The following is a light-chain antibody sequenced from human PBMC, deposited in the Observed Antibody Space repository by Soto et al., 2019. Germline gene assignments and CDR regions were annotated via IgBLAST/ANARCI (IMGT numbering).Light chain of an antibody. J-gene: IGKJ2*01. V-gene: IGKV3-20*01. CDR2: GAL. CDR1: QSVSSSY. CDR3: QHYGSSPPYT. Sequence: EIVLTQSPGTLSLSPGERATLSCRACQSVSSSYLAWYQQKPGQAPRLLIYGALNRATGIPDRFSASGSGTDFTLTISRLEPEDFAMYYCQHYGSSPPYTFGQGTKLEI.